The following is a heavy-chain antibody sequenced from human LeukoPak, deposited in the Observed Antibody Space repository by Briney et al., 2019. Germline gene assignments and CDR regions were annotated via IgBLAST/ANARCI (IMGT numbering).Heavy chain of an antibody. D-gene: IGHD2-15*01. CDR3: ARGHCSGGSCYSAPGWFDP. CDR1: GGSISSGGYY. CDR2: IYYSGGT. Sequence: SQTLSLTCTVSGGSISSGGYYWSWIRQHPGKGLEWIAYIYYSGGTYYNPSLKSRVTISVDTSKNQFSLKLSSVTAADTAVYYCARGHCSGGSCYSAPGWFDPWGQGTLVTVSS. J-gene: IGHJ5*02. V-gene: IGHV4-31*03.